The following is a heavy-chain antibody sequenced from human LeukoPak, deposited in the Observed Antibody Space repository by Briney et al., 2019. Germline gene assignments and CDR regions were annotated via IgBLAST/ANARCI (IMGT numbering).Heavy chain of an antibody. V-gene: IGHV3-30-3*01. J-gene: IGHJ4*02. CDR2: VSHDGSSK. CDR3: APIDNAYFDY. D-gene: IGHD2-8*01. Sequence: GRSLRLSCAASGFSFSTYAMHWARQAPGKGLEWVAVVSHDGSSKYYADSVKGRFTISRDNSKNTLYLQMNSLRVEDTAVYYCAPIDNAYFDYWGQGTLVTVSS. CDR1: GFSFSTYA.